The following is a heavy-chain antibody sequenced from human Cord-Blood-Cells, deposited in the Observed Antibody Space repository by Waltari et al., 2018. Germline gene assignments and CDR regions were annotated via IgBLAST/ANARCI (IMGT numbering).Heavy chain of an antibody. V-gene: IGHV3-30*02. CDR3: AKAMGGGFDY. Sequence: QVQLVESGGGVVQPGGSLRLSCAASGFTFSSYGMHWVRQDPGKGLAWVAVIRYDGSNKYYAGSVKGRFTISRDNSKNTLYLQMNSLRAEDTAVYYCAKAMGGGFDYWGQGTLVTVSS. CDR2: IRYDGSNK. J-gene: IGHJ4*02. CDR1: GFTFSSYG. D-gene: IGHD2-8*01.